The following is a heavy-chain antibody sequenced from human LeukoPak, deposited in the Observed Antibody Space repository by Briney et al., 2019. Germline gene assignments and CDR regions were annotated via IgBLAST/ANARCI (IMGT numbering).Heavy chain of an antibody. CDR1: GFTFTGHY. Sequence: ASMKVSCKTSGFTFTGHYMHWVRQAPGQALEWMGWINANTGVTHYAVKFQGRVTITRDTSISTVYMDLSSLQSDDTAVYYCARDLNWGPDYWGQGTLVLVSS. CDR2: INANTGVT. D-gene: IGHD7-27*01. CDR3: ARDLNWGPDY. V-gene: IGHV1-2*02. J-gene: IGHJ4*02.